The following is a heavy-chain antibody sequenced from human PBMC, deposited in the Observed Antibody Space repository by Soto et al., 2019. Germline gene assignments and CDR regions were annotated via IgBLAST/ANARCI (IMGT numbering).Heavy chain of an antibody. CDR2: INPNTGGT. J-gene: IGHJ4*02. Sequence: SVKVSCKASGYTFTSYFIHWVRQAPGQGLEWMGWINPNTGGTSYAQQFQGWVTMTRDTSITTAYMEVSRLKSDDTAVYYCARGLRIGPTWGGGYWGQGTLVTVSS. D-gene: IGHD3-16*01. CDR1: GYTFTSYF. CDR3: ARGLRIGPTWGGGY. V-gene: IGHV1-2*04.